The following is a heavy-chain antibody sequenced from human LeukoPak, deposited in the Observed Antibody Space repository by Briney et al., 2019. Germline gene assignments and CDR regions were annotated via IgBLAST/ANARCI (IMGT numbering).Heavy chain of an antibody. V-gene: IGHV1-2*02. CDR2: INPNSGGT. CDR1: GYTFTGYY. CDR3: AREMGGSGWYHTFDY. Sequence: VASVKVSCKASGYTFTGYYMHWVRQAPGQGLEWMGWINPNSGGTNYAQKFQGRVTITRDTSISTAYMELSRLRSDDTAVYYCAREMGGSGWYHTFDYWGQGTPVTVSS. J-gene: IGHJ4*02. D-gene: IGHD6-19*01.